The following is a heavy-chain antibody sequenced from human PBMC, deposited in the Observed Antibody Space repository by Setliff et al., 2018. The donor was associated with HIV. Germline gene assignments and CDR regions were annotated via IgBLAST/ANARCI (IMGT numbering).Heavy chain of an antibody. J-gene: IGHJ4*02. Sequence: GGSLRLSCAVSGFTFSNYAMHWVRQASGKGLEWVAVISYDGNYKYYSDSVKGRFTISRDNSKNTLYLQMDSLRPKDTAAYYCARAPSWQRQVDFRGQGTLVTVSS. CDR3: ARAPSWQRQVDF. D-gene: IGHD6-25*01. CDR1: GFTFSNYA. V-gene: IGHV3-30*04. CDR2: ISYDGNYK.